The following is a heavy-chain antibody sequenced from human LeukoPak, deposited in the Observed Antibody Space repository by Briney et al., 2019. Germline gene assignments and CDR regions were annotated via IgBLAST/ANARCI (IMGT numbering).Heavy chain of an antibody. CDR2: IKQDGSEK. CDR3: ATDLGSSRPNF. V-gene: IGHV3-7*01. Sequence: PGGSLRLSCAASGFSFSTYWMSWVRQAPGEGLEWVANIKQDGSEKYYVDSAKGRFTISRDNAKNSLYLQMNSLTAEDTAVYYCATDLGSSRPNFWGQGILVTVSS. D-gene: IGHD6-13*01. CDR1: GFSFSTYW. J-gene: IGHJ4*02.